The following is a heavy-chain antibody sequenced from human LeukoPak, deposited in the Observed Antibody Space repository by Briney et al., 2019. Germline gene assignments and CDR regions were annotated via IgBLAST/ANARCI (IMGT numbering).Heavy chain of an antibody. CDR3: TRILTGYSSGWHYYYYGMDV. J-gene: IGHJ6*02. D-gene: IGHD6-19*01. CDR2: VYYSGST. CDR1: GGSISSYY. V-gene: IGHV4-59*01. Sequence: SETLSLTCTVSGGSISSYYWSWIRQPPGEGLEWIGYVYYSGSTNYNPSLKSRVTISVDTSKNQFSLKLSCVTAADTAVYYCTRILTGYSSGWHYYYYGMDVWGQGTTVTVSS.